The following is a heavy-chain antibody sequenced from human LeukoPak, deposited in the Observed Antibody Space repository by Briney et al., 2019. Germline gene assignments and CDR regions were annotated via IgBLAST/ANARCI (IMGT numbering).Heavy chain of an antibody. CDR1: GFTFDDYG. CDR2: INWNGGST. CDR3: AREGYYYDSSGYHYYSDY. D-gene: IGHD3-22*01. J-gene: IGHJ4*02. V-gene: IGHV3-20*04. Sequence: PGGSLRLSCAASGFTFDDYGMSWVRQAPAKGLEWVSGINWNGGSTGYADSVKGRFTISRDNAKNSLYLQMNSLRAEDTALYYCAREGYYYDSSGYHYYSDYWGQGTLVTVSS.